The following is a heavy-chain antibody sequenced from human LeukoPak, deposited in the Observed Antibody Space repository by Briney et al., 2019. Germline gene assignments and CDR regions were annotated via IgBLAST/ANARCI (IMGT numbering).Heavy chain of an antibody. CDR1: GCTFTGYY. CDR2: INPNSGGT. D-gene: IGHD6-6*01. J-gene: IGHJ4*02. Sequence: ASVKVSCKASGCTFTGYYMHWVRQAPGQGLEWMGWINPNSGGTNYAQKFQGRVTMTRDTSISTAYMELSRLRSDDTAVYYCARDLHIAARPSLFDYWGQGTLVTVSS. CDR3: ARDLHIAARPSLFDY. V-gene: IGHV1-2*02.